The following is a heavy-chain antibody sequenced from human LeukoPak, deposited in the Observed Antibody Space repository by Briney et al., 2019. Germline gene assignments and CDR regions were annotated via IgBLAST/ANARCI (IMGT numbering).Heavy chain of an antibody. CDR1: GFTVSSNY. CDR3: AANDYGDYAFDY. D-gene: IGHD4-17*01. CDR2: IYSGGST. J-gene: IGHJ4*02. V-gene: IGHV3-53*01. Sequence: PGGSLRLSCAASGFTVSSNYTSWVRQAPGKGLEWVSVIYSGGSTYYADSVKGRFTISRDNSKNTLYLQMNSLRAEDTAVYYCAANDYGDYAFDYWGQGTLVTVSS.